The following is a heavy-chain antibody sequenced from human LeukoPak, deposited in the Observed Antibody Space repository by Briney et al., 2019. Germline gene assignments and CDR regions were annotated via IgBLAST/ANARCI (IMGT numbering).Heavy chain of an antibody. D-gene: IGHD4/OR15-4a*01. J-gene: IGHJ3*02. CDR3: AKASKVQAVLSAFDI. CDR2: VINSRST. Sequence: GGTLRLSCAPSGFTFTSYGMSWGRQAPWRGLGWVSSVINSRSTYSADSVKGRLTISRDTSLNTRYLQMTSLRAEDTAVYYCAKASKVQAVLSAFDIWSEGTMVTVSS. V-gene: IGHV3-23*01. CDR1: GFTFTSYG.